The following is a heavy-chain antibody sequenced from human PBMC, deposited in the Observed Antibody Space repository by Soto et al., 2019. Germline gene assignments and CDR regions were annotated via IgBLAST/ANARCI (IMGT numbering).Heavy chain of an antibody. CDR3: VRAMGATTPFDY. J-gene: IGHJ4*02. Sequence: QVQLVESGGGVVQPGRSLRLSCAASGFIFSSYGMHWARQAPGKGLEWVAVIWFDGSDKYYADSVKGRFTISRDNLNNTLFLQMNSLRAEDTGVYYCVRAMGATTPFDYWGQGTVVTVSS. D-gene: IGHD1-26*01. V-gene: IGHV3-33*01. CDR2: IWFDGSDK. CDR1: GFIFSSYG.